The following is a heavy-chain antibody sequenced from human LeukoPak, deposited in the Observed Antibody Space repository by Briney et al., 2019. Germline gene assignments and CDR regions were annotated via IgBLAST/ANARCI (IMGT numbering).Heavy chain of an antibody. D-gene: IGHD2-2*01. J-gene: IGHJ6*03. V-gene: IGHV4-61*02. CDR3: ARGPMIVPAARAYHYYYMDV. CDR2: IYTSGST. Sequence: SETLSLTCTVSGGSISSGSYYWSWIRQPAGKGLEWIGRIYTSGSTNYNPSLKSRVTISVDTSKNQFSLKLSSVTAADTAVYYCARGPMIVPAARAYHYYYMDVWGKGTTVTVSS. CDR1: GGSISSGSYY.